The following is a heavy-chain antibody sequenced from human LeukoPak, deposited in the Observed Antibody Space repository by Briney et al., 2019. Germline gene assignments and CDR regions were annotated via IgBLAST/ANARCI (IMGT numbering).Heavy chain of an antibody. D-gene: IGHD1-1*01. CDR3: STGIGTNDW. CDR2: ITTKSDGGTT. Sequence: PGGSLRLSCAVSGLTFSNAWMTWVRQAPGKGLEWVGRITTKSDGGTTDYAAPVRGRFTITRDDSKSTLHLQMDSLKTEDTALYYCSTGIGTNDWWGQGTLVTVSS. J-gene: IGHJ4*02. CDR1: GLTFSNAW. V-gene: IGHV3-15*01.